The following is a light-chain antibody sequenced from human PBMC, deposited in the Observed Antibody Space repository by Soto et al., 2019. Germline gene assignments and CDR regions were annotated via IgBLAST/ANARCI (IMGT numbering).Light chain of an antibody. V-gene: IGKV3-20*01. CDR1: QSVSSSY. Sequence: EIVLTQSPGTLSLSPGEGATLSCRASQSVSSSYLAWYQQKPGQAPRLLIYGTSSRATGIPDRFSGSGSGTDFTLTISRLEPEDFAVYYCQQYGSSPVYTFGQGTKLEIK. CDR3: QQYGSSPVYT. J-gene: IGKJ2*01. CDR2: GTS.